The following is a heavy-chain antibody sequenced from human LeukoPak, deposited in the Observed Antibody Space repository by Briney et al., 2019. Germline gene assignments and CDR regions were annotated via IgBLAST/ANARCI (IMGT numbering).Heavy chain of an antibody. Sequence: GGSLRLSCAASGFTFSDYYMSWLRQAPGKGLEWVSYISASGTIIYYADSVKGRFTISRDNAKNSLYLQMNSLRAEDTAVYYCARGGNRAQPNDYWGQGTLVTVSS. CDR2: ISASGTII. J-gene: IGHJ4*02. CDR3: ARGGNRAQPNDY. V-gene: IGHV3-11*01. CDR1: GFTFSDYY. D-gene: IGHD1-14*01.